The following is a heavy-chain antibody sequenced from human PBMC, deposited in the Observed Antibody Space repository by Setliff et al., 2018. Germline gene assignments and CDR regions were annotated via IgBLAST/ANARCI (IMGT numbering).Heavy chain of an antibody. CDR2: INAGNGDT. Sequence: ASVKVSCKASGYTFTDYSIHWVRQAPGQRLEWMGWINAGNGDTQLSQDFQGRLTITTDTSASTAYMEVSSLRSEDTAVYYCARSPTRTTGSHYLGYYYYYMDFWGKGTTVTVSS. CDR1: GYTFTDYS. J-gene: IGHJ6*03. D-gene: IGHD1-1*01. CDR3: ARSPTRTTGSHYLGYYYYYMDF. V-gene: IGHV1-3*01.